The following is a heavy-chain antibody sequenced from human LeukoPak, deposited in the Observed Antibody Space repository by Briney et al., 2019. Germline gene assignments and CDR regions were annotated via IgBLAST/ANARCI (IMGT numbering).Heavy chain of an antibody. Sequence: PGGSLRLSCAASGFTFSTYSMSWVRQAPGKGLEWVSAIRGGAENTYYADSARGRFTISRDNYKDTLTLQMNSLRAEDTAIYYCAILSWDGRGTFSWGQGTLVTVSS. CDR1: GFTFSTYS. CDR2: IRGGAENT. J-gene: IGHJ5*02. CDR3: AILSWDGRGTFS. D-gene: IGHD2/OR15-2a*01. V-gene: IGHV3-23*01.